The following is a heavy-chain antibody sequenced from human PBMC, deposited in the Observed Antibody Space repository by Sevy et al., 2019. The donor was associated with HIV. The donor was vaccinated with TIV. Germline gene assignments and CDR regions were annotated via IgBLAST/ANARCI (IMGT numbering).Heavy chain of an antibody. D-gene: IGHD2-2*01. CDR1: GFTFSSYG. CDR3: AREGPPKCSSTSCYDPLYDYYGMDV. J-gene: IGHJ6*02. CDR2: IWNDGSNK. Sequence: GGSLRLSCAASGFTFSSYGMHWVRQAPGKGLEWVAVIWNDGSNKYYADSVKGRFTISRDNSKNTLYLQMNSLRAEDMAVNYCAREGPPKCSSTSCYDPLYDYYGMDVWGQGTTVTVSS. V-gene: IGHV3-33*01.